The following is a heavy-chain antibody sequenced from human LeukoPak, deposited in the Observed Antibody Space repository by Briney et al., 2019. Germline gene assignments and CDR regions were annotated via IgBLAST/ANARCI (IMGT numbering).Heavy chain of an antibody. J-gene: IGHJ4*02. Sequence: ASVKVSCKASGGTFSSYAISWVRQAPGQGLEWMGGIIPIFGTANYAQKFQGRVTITADESTSTAYMELSSLRSEDTAVYYCAKGLQWLVRGYFDYWGQGTLVTVSS. V-gene: IGHV1-69*13. CDR3: AKGLQWLVRGYFDY. CDR2: IIPIFGTA. CDR1: GGTFSSYA. D-gene: IGHD6-19*01.